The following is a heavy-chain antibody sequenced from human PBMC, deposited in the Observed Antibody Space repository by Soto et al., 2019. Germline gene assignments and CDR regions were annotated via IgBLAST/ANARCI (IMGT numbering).Heavy chain of an antibody. V-gene: IGHV3-21*01. J-gene: IGHJ6*02. CDR1: GFTFSSYS. CDR2: ISSSSYI. CDR3: ARGLTMVRGVMGGMDV. D-gene: IGHD3-10*01. Sequence: EVQLVESGGGLVKPGGSLRLSCAASGFTFSSYSMNWVRQAPGKGLEWVSSISSSSYIYYADSVKGRFTISRDNAKNSLYLQMNSLRAEDTAVYYCARGLTMVRGVMGGMDVWGQGTTVTVSS.